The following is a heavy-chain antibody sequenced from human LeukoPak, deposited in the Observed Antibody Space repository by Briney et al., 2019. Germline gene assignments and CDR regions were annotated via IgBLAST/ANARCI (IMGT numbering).Heavy chain of an antibody. J-gene: IGHJ5*02. V-gene: IGHV1-69*02. CDR1: GGTFSSYT. D-gene: IGHD3-22*01. CDR2: IIPILGIA. CDR3: ASEVHYDSSAVGWFDP. Sequence: SVKVSCKASGGTFSSYTISWVRQAPGQGLEWMGRIIPILGIANYAQKFQGRVTITADKSTSTAYMELSSLRSEDTAVYYCASEVHYDSSAVGWFDPWGQGTLVTVSS.